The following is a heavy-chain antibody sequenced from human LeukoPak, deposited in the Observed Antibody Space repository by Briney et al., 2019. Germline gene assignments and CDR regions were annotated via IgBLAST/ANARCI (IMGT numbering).Heavy chain of an antibody. V-gene: IGHV1-2*02. J-gene: IGHJ4*02. Sequence: GASVKVSFKASGYTFTGYYMHWVRQAPGQGLEWMGWINLNSGGTNFAQRFQGRVTMTRDTSISTAYMDLSRLISDDTAVYYCARDAGYCTGGSCWYFDHWGQGTLVTVSS. CDR3: ARDAGYCTGGSCWYFDH. CDR1: GYTFTGYY. D-gene: IGHD2-15*01. CDR2: INLNSGGT.